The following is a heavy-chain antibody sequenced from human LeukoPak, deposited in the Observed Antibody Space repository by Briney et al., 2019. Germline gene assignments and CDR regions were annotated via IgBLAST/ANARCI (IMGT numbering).Heavy chain of an antibody. CDR2: IYPDDSDT. D-gene: IGHD3-22*01. CDR3: ARPNITSYYDSRGYDAFDV. CDR1: GYKFNAYW. J-gene: IGHJ3*01. Sequence: GESLKISCRGSGYKFNAYWIAWVRQMPGKGLEWMGIIYPDDSDTRYSPSFHGQVTISADKSVSIAYLQWSSLKASDTAMYYCARPNITSYYDSRGYDAFDVWGQGTMVIVSS. V-gene: IGHV5-51*01.